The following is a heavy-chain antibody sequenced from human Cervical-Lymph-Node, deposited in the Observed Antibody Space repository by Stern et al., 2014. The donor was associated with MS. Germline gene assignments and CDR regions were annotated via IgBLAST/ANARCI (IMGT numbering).Heavy chain of an antibody. CDR2: IYPGDSET. Sequence: EVQLVQSGAELIRPGESLKISCKGSGFKFSIYWIAWVRQMPGKGLEWMGIIYPGDSETRYSPSFQGHVTMSADKSTSTAYLQWSSLNASDTAIYFCARQTTAWASDVWGQGTLVTVSS. CDR3: ARQTTAWASDV. D-gene: IGHD1-14*01. CDR1: GFKFSIYW. J-gene: IGHJ4*02. V-gene: IGHV5-51*01.